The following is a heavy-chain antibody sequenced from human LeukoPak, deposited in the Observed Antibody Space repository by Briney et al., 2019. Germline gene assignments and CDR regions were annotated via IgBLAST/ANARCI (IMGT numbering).Heavy chain of an antibody. V-gene: IGHV3-23*01. CDR1: GFTFGNYA. J-gene: IGHJ4*02. CDR2: ISDSGGST. CDR3: ARGRGDVAQYLTRVFDY. Sequence: GGSLRLSCAASGFTFGNYAMTWVCQAPGKGLEWVSIISDSGGSTYYADSVKGRFTISRDNSKNTLYLQMNSLRAEDTAVYYCARGRGDVAQYLTRVFDYWGQGTLVTVSS. D-gene: IGHD2/OR15-2a*01.